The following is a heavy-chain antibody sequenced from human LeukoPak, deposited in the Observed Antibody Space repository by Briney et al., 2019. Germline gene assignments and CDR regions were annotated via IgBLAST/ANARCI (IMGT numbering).Heavy chain of an antibody. CDR3: TRVGYIDEGIDY. D-gene: IGHD5-24*01. J-gene: IGHJ4*02. V-gene: IGHV3-7*04. CDR1: GFPFSSYW. CDR2: IKQDGSKK. Sequence: GSLRLSCVASGFPFSSYWMTWVGQAPGKGLEWVANIKQDGSKKSYVDSVKGRFTISRDNAKNSLYLQMNSLRAEDTAIYYCTRVGYIDEGIDYWGQGTLVTVSS.